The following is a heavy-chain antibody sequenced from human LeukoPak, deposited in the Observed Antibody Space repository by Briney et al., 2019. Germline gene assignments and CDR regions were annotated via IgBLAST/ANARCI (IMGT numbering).Heavy chain of an antibody. J-gene: IGHJ6*03. CDR3: ARRWYYYDSSGRTTYYYMDV. CDR1: GFTFSSYA. CDR2: ISGSGGST. D-gene: IGHD3-22*01. Sequence: GGSLRLSCAASGFTFSSYAMSWVRQAPGKGLEWVSAISGSGGSTYYADSVKGRFTISRDNSKNTLYLQMNSLRAEDTAVYYCARRWYYYDSSGRTTYYYMDVWGKGTTVTVSS. V-gene: IGHV3-23*01.